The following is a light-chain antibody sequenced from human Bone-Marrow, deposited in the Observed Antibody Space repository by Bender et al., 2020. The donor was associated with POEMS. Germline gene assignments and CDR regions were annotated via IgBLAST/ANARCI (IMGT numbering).Light chain of an antibody. V-gene: IGLV2-23*02. J-gene: IGLJ2*01. CDR3: CSYTESRTLV. Sequence: QSALTQPASVSASPGHLITISCAGTRGDVGSYNLVSWYQQFPGKAPKLIIYDVVKRPSGISSRFSGSKSGTTATLVITGVQAEDEGDYFCCSYTESRTLVFGGGTKVTVL. CDR1: RGDVGSYNL. CDR2: DVV.